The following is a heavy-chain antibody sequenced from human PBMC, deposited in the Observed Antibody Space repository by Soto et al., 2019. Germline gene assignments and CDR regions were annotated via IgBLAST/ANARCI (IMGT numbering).Heavy chain of an antibody. CDR1: GFTFSSYG. V-gene: IGHV3-33*01. CDR3: ARAPQRLAFFCAFDI. CDR2: IWYDGSTI. Sequence: PGGSLRLSCAASGFTFSSYGMHWVRQAPGKGLEWVAVIWYDGSTIYYADTVKGRFTISRDNAKNSLYLQMNSLRAEDTAVYYCARAPQRLAFFCAFDIWGQGTMVTVSS. D-gene: IGHD3-3*02. J-gene: IGHJ3*02.